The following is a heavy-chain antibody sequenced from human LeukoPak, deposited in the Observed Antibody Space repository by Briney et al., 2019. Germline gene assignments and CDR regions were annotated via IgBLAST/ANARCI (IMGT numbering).Heavy chain of an antibody. CDR1: GFTLTTYT. J-gene: IGHJ6*02. V-gene: IGHV3-30-3*01. Sequence: GGSLRLSCVVTGFTLTTYTIYWVRQAPGKGLEWVAVISYDGSNKYYADSVKGRFTISRDNSKNTLYLQMNSLRAEDTAVYYCARDADYSGSYLGYYGMDVWGQGTTVTVSS. CDR2: ISYDGSNK. D-gene: IGHD1-26*01. CDR3: ARDADYSGSYLGYYGMDV.